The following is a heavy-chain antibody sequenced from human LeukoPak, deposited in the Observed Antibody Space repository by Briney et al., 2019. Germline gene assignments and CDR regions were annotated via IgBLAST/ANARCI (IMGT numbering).Heavy chain of an antibody. CDR1: GFPFSSYA. CDR2: ISDSGGST. V-gene: IGHV3-64D*09. D-gene: IGHD2-15*01. J-gene: IGHJ6*02. Sequence: TGGSLRLSCSASGFPFSSYAMHWVRQAPGKGLEYVSAISDSGGSTYYADSVKGRFTISRDNSKNTLYLQMSSLRAEDTAVYFCVHGYSFGPYGMDVWGQGTTVTVSS. CDR3: VHGYSFGPYGMDV.